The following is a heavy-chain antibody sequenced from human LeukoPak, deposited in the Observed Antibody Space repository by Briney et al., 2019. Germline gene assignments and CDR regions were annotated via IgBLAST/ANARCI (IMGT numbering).Heavy chain of an antibody. CDR3: AKDQSLGVETFDY. CDR2: ISGSGGST. J-gene: IGHJ4*02. CDR1: GFTFSSYA. D-gene: IGHD2-21*02. Sequence: QSGGSLRLSCAASGFTFSSYAMSWVRQAPGKGLEWVSAISGSGGSTYYADSVKGRFTISRDNSKNTLYLQMNSLRTEDTAVYYCAKDQSLGVETFDYWGQGTLVTVSS. V-gene: IGHV3-23*01.